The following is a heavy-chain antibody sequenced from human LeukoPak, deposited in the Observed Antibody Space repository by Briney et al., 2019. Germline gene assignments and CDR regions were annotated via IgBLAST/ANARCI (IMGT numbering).Heavy chain of an antibody. V-gene: IGHV3-7*01. D-gene: IGHD3-10*01. CDR2: IKRDGSEK. CDR1: GFTFSSYW. Sequence: GGSLRLSCAASGFTFSSYWMSWLRQAPGKGLEWVANIKRDGSEKHYVDSVKGRFTISRDNAKNSLYLQMNSLRAEDTAVYYCRLLGLGEYGGDAFDIWGQGTMVTVSS. J-gene: IGHJ3*02. CDR3: RLLGLGEYGGDAFDI.